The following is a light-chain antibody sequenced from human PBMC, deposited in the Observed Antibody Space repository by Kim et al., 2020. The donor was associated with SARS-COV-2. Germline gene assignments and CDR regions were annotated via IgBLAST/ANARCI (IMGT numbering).Light chain of an antibody. CDR3: QQYNNWPPYT. V-gene: IGKV3-15*01. CDR2: GAS. CDR1: QSVSSN. J-gene: IGKJ2*01. Sequence: SAGQTATLSCRASQSVSSNVAWYQQKPGQAPRLVIYGASTRATGVPARFSGSGSGTDFTLTISSLQSEDFAVYYCQQYNNWPPYTFGQGTKLEI.